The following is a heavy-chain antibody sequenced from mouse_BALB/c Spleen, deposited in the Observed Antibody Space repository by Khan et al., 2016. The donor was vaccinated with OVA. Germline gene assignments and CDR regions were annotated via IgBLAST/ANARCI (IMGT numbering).Heavy chain of an antibody. CDR3: AMGRTY. J-gene: IGHJ3*01. CDR1: GYSITSDYA. V-gene: IGHV3-2*02. CDR2: INYSGRT. D-gene: IGHD4-1*01. Sequence: EVQLQESGPGLVKPSQSLSLTCTVTGYSITSDYAWNWIRQFPGNKLEWMGYINYSGRTSYIPSLKSRISVTRDTSKNQFFLQLNSVTTEDTATLYGAMGRTYWGQGTLVTVS.